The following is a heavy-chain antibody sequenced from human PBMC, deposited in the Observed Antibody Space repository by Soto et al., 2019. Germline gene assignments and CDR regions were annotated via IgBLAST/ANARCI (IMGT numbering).Heavy chain of an antibody. V-gene: IGHV4-31*03. D-gene: IGHD2-15*01. CDR3: AGYCSGGSCYSPLRAFDI. CDR1: GGSISSGGYY. CDR2: IYYSGST. J-gene: IGHJ3*02. Sequence: TLSLTCTVSGGSISSGGYYWSWIRQHPGKGLEWIGYIYYSGSTYYNPSLKSRVTISVDTSKNQFSLKLSSVTAADTAVYYCAGYCSGGSCYSPLRAFDIWGQGKMVTVSS.